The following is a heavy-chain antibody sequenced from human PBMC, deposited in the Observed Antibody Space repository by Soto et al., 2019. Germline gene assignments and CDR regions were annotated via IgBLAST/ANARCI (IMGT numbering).Heavy chain of an antibody. CDR3: ASISPSGTARPPPSLEA. CDR1: GGTFSSYA. J-gene: IGHJ4*02. Sequence: QVQLVQSGAEVKKPGSSVKVSCKASGGTFSSYAISWVRQAPGQGLEWMGRIIPILGIANYAQKFQGRVTITADKSTSTAYMELSSLRSEDTAVYYCASISPSGTARPPPSLEAWGQGTLVTVSS. V-gene: IGHV1-69*02. CDR2: IIPILGIA. D-gene: IGHD3-10*01.